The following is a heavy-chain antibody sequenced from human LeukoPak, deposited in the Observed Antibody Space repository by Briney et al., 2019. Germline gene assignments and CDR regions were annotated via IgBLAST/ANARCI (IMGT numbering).Heavy chain of an antibody. J-gene: IGHJ4*02. V-gene: IGHV4-59*12. D-gene: IGHD4-17*01. CDR1: GGSISSYY. CDR2: IYYSGST. CDR3: ARSSHPYGENDY. Sequence: SETLSLTCTVSGGSISSYYWSWIWQPPGKGLEWIGYIYYSGSTNYNPSLKSRVTISVDTSKNQFSLKLSSVTAADTAVYYCARSSHPYGENDYWGQGTLVTVSS.